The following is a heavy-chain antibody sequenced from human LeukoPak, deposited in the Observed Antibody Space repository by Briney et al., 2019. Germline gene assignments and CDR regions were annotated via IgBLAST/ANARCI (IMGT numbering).Heavy chain of an antibody. CDR2: ISSSSYI. Sequence: GGSLRLSCAASGFTFSSYSMNWVRQAPGKGLEWVSSISSSSYIYYADSVKGRFTISRDNAKNSLYLQMNGLRAEDTAVYYCAREPRGYGAFDIWGQGTMVTVSS. CDR1: GFTFSSYS. CDR3: AREPRGYGAFDI. J-gene: IGHJ3*02. V-gene: IGHV3-21*01. D-gene: IGHD5-12*01.